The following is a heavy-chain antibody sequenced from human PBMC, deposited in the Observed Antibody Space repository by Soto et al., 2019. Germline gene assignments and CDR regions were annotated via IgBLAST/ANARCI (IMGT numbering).Heavy chain of an antibody. CDR1: GFTFGDSH. V-gene: IGHV3-11*06. CDR3: VRGGGGGLFDP. Sequence: GGSLRLSCAGSGFTFGDSHMSWIRQAPGKGLEWLSYISPGSRYPAYADSVKGRFTISRDNAKRSLYLQMMSLTAEDTAIYYCVRGGGGGLFDPWGQGTMVTVSS. D-gene: IGHD2-15*01. J-gene: IGHJ5*02. CDR2: ISPGSRYP.